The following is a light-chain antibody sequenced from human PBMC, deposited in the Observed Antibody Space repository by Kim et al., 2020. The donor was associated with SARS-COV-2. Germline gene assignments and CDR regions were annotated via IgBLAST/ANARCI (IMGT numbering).Light chain of an antibody. CDR1: SSNIGADYD. V-gene: IGLV1-40*01. CDR3: QSYDSSLSHAV. J-gene: IGLJ7*01. CDR2: GNS. Sequence: QAVVTQPPSVSGAPGQRVTISCTGSSSNIGADYDVHWYQHLPGTAPKLLIYGNSNRPSEVPDRFSGSKSGTSASLAITGLQAEDEADYSCQSYDSSLSHAVFGGGTQLTVL.